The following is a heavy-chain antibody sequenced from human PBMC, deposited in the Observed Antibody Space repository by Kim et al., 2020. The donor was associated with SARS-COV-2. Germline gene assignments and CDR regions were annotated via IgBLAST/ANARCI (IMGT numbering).Heavy chain of an antibody. Sequence: GNPTYARGFTGRFGLSLDTSVSTAYLQCSSLRAEDTGVYYCARGPGGMDVWGQGTTVTVSS. J-gene: IGHJ6*02. CDR3: ARGPGGMDV. V-gene: IGHV7-4-1*02. CDR2: GNP.